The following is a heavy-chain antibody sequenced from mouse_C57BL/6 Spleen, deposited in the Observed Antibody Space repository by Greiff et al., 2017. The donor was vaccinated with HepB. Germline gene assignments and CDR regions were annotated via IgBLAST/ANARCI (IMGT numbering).Heavy chain of an antibody. Sequence: QVQLQQSGAELVRPGASVTLSCKASGYTFTDYEMHWVKQTPVHGLEWIGAIDPEIGGTAYNQKFKGKAILTADKSSSTAYMELRSLTSEDSAVYYCTRSHGSSYRFDYWGQGTTLTVSS. V-gene: IGHV1-15*01. J-gene: IGHJ2*01. CDR1: GYTFTDYE. CDR2: IDPEIGGT. CDR3: TRSHGSSYRFDY. D-gene: IGHD1-1*01.